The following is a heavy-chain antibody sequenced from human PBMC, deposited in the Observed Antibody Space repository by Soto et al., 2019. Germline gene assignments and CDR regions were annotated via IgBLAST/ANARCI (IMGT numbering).Heavy chain of an antibody. V-gene: IGHV3-33*01. D-gene: IGHD2-8*02. CDR2: IWYDGTKK. J-gene: IGHJ4*02. CDR1: GFTFCRYG. Sequence: GGSLRVSWAAWGFTFCRYGMHWVRQAPGKGLEWVALIWYDGTKKYYADSVKGRFTISRDNSKNTLYLQMNSLRAEDTAVYYCVREYSTGRYDYWGQGTPVTVSS. CDR3: VREYSTGRYDY.